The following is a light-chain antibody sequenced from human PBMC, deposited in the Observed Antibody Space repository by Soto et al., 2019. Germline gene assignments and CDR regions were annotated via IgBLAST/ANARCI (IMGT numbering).Light chain of an antibody. CDR2: KAS. CDR3: QQYNSYSPLPT. V-gene: IGKV1-5*03. Sequence: DIQMTQSPSTLSASVGDRVTITCRASQSISSWLAWYQQKPGKAPKLLIYKASSLESGVPSRFSGSGSGTEFTLTISSLQPDDSATYYCQQYNSYSPLPTFGQGTKLEIK. CDR1: QSISSW. J-gene: IGKJ2*01.